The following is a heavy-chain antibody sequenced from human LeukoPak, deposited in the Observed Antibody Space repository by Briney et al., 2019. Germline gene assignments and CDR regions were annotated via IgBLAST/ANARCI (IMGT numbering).Heavy chain of an antibody. V-gene: IGHV4-4*07. CDR2: IYTSGST. CDR1: GGTISSYY. CDR3: ARETGGYSYGFPYYYMDV. J-gene: IGHJ6*03. D-gene: IGHD5-18*01. Sequence: SETLSLTCTVSGGTISSYYWSWIPQPAGKVLEWIGRIYTSGSTNYNPSLKSRVTMSVDTSKNQFSLKLSSVTAADTAVYYCARETGGYSYGFPYYYMDVWGKGTTVTVSS.